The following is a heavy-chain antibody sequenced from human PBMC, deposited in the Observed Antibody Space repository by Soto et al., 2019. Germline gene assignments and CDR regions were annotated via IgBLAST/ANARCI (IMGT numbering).Heavy chain of an antibody. CDR2: IIPMFGAT. D-gene: IGHD3-22*01. J-gene: IGHJ5*02. CDR1: GGAFSSSS. V-gene: IGHV1-69*13. CDR3: AEGGGGYDT. Sequence: ASVKVSCKASGGAFSSSSINWVRRAPGQGLEWMGGIIPMFGATNYAQKLQGRVTLTADESTSTAYMEMTDLRSEDTAVYYCAEGGGGYDTWGQGTLVTVSS.